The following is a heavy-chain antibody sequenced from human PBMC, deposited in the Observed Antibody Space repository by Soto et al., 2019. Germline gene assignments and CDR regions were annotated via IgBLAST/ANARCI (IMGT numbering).Heavy chain of an antibody. V-gene: IGHV3-53*01. CDR2: IYSGGST. J-gene: IGHJ3*02. CDR3: ARAPPYCSSTSCPGTFDI. D-gene: IGHD2-2*01. CDR1: EFTVSSSY. Sequence: PWGSLRLSCAASEFTVSSSYMTWVRQAPGKGLEWVSVIYSGGSTYYADSVRGRFTISRDNSKNTLYLQMNSLRAEDTAVYYCARAPPYCSSTSCPGTFDIWGQGTMVTVSS.